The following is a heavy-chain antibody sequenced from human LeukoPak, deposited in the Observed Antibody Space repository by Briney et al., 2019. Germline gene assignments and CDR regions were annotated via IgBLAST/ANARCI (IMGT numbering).Heavy chain of an antibody. CDR2: IWYDGSNK. Sequence: PGRSLRLSCAASGFTFSSYGMHWVRQAPGKGLEWVAVIWYDGSNKYYADSVKGRFTIYRDNSKNTLYLRMNSLRAEDTAVYYCARGGRQSRDFDYWGQGTLVTVSS. V-gene: IGHV3-33*01. J-gene: IGHJ4*02. CDR1: GFTFSSYG. CDR3: ARGGRQSRDFDY.